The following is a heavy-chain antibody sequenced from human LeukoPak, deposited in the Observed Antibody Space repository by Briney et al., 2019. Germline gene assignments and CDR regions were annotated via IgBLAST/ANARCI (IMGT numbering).Heavy chain of an antibody. J-gene: IGHJ3*02. Sequence: PSGTLSLTCTVSGGSISSYYWSWIRQPAGKGLEWLGRIYTSGSTNYNPSLKSRVTMSVDTSKNQFSLKLSSVTAADTAVYYCARDLTVATRNAFDIWGQGTMVTVSS. V-gene: IGHV4-4*07. CDR1: GGSISSYY. CDR2: IYTSGST. CDR3: ARDLTVATRNAFDI. D-gene: IGHD5-12*01.